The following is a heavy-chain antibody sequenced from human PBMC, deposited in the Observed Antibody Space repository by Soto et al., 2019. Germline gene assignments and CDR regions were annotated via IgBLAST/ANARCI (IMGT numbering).Heavy chain of an antibody. Sequence: QVHLVQSGAEVKKPGASVKVSCKASGYTLTSYGITWVRQAPGQGLEWMGWISAHNGNTDYAQKLQGRVIVTRDTSTSTAYMGLRSLRSDDTAVYYCARGRYGDYWGQGALVTVSS. CDR3: ARGRYGDY. CDR2: ISAHNGNT. CDR1: GYTLTSYG. J-gene: IGHJ4*02. V-gene: IGHV1-18*01. D-gene: IGHD1-1*01.